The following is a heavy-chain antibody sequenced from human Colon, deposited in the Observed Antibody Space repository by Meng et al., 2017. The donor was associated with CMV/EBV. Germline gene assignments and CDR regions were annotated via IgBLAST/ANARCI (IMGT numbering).Heavy chain of an antibody. CDR1: GGSVTSSSFY. CDR3: ARDIIVIPGDSPAPP. V-gene: IGHV4-39*07. Sequence: GSLRLSCSVSGGSVTSSSFYWGWIRQAPGKGLEWIGSIYYSGSTFPNPSLKSRVSLSVDTSKNQFSLKLTSVTAADTAIYYCARDIIVIPGDSPAPPWGQGTLVTVSS. J-gene: IGHJ5*02. CDR2: IYYSGST. D-gene: IGHD3-16*02.